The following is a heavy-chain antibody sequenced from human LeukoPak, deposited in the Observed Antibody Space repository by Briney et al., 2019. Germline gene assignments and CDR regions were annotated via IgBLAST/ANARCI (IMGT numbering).Heavy chain of an antibody. J-gene: IGHJ5*02. CDR2: IYYSGST. Sequence: SETLSLTCTVSGGSISSYYWSWIRQPPGKGLEWIGYIYYSGSTNYNPSLKSRVTISVDTSKNQFSLKLSSVTAADTAVYYCARVLPSRSWYWFDPWGQGTLVTVSS. CDR3: ARVLPSRSWYWFDP. CDR1: GGSISSYY. D-gene: IGHD6-13*01. V-gene: IGHV4-59*01.